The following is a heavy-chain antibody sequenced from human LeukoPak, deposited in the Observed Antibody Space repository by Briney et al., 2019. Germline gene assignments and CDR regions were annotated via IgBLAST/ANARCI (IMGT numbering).Heavy chain of an antibody. CDR3: ARDLVTVTKGFDI. D-gene: IGHD4-17*01. J-gene: IGHJ3*02. V-gene: IGHV4-59*11. CDR2: ISYIGST. CDR1: GDSFNSHY. Sequence: SETLSLTCTVSGDSFNSHYWTWIRQPPGKGMEWIGYISYIGSTNYNPSLKSRVTISIDTSKNQFSLKLSSVTAAETAVYYCARDLVTVTKGFDIWGQGTMVSVSS.